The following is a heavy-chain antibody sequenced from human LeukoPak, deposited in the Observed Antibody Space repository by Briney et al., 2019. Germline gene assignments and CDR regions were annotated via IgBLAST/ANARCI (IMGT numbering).Heavy chain of an antibody. CDR1: GFTFSSYG. V-gene: IGHV3-30*02. D-gene: IGHD3-3*01. CDR2: IRYDGSNK. Sequence: PGGSLRLSCAATGFTFSSYGMHWVRQAPGKGLEWVAFIRYDGSNKYYADSVKGRFTISRDNSKNTLYLQMNSLRAEDTAVYYCAKKYDFYPYLDSWGQGTLVTVSS. CDR3: AKKYDFYPYLDS. J-gene: IGHJ4*02.